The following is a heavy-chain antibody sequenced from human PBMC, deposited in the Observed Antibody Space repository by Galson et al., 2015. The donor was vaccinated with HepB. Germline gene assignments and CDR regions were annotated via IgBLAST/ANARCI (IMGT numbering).Heavy chain of an antibody. D-gene: IGHD3-10*01. CDR1: GFTVSSNY. CDR2: IYSGGST. Sequence: SLRLSCAASGFTVSSNYMSWVRQAPGKGLEWVSVIYSGGSTYYAYSVKGRSTISRDNSKNTLYLQMNSLRAEDTAVYYCAGELRGSYGMDVWGQGTTVTVSS. CDR3: AGELRGSYGMDV. V-gene: IGHV3-53*01. J-gene: IGHJ6*02.